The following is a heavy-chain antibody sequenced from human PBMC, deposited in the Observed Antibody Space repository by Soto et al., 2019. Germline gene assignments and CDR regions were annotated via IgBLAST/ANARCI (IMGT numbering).Heavy chain of an antibody. J-gene: IGHJ4*02. D-gene: IGHD6-19*01. CDR1: GGSISGSY. V-gene: IGHV4-59*01. CDR3: ARSVAVPGAHIDY. Sequence: PSETLALSCGVSGGSISGSYWSWIRQSPGKGLEWLGYVYYTGSTNYSPSLRSRVSISVDTSKNEFSLRLSSVTAVDTAVYFCARSVAVPGAHIDYWGQGTQVTVSS. CDR2: VYYTGST.